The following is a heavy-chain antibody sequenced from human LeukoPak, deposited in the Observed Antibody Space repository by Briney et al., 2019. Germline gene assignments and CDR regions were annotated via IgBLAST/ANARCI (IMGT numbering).Heavy chain of an antibody. D-gene: IGHD2-2*01. CDR2: ISGGGGST. V-gene: IGHV3-23*01. CDR1: GFTFSSYA. J-gene: IGHJ4*02. Sequence: GGSLRLSCAASGFTFSSYAMSWVRQAPGKGLEWVSAISGGGGSTYYADSVKGRFTISRDNSKNTLYLQMNSLRAEDTAVYYCAKVRGQYQLLFIDYWGQGTLVTVSS. CDR3: AKVRGQYQLLFIDY.